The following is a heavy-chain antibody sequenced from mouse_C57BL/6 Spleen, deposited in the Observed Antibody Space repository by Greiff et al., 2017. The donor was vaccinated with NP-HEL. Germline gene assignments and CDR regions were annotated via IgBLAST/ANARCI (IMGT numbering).Heavy chain of an antibody. J-gene: IGHJ4*01. CDR3: ARDSSGDGYYAMDY. CDR1: GFTFSDYG. CDR2: ISSGSSTI. D-gene: IGHD3-2*02. Sequence: EVQGVESGGGLVKPGGSLKLSCAASGFTFSDYGMHWVRQAPEKGLEWVAYISSGSSTIYYADTVKGRFTISRDNAKNTLFLQMTSLRSEDTAMYYCARDSSGDGYYAMDYWGQGTSVTVSS. V-gene: IGHV5-17*01.